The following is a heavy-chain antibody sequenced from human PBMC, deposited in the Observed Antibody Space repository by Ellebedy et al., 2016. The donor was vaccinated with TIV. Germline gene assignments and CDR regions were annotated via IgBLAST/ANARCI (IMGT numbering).Heavy chain of an antibody. Sequence: PGGSLRLSCAASGFTFDDYTMHWVRQAPGKGLEWVSLISWDGGSTYYADSVKGRFTISRDNSKNSLYLQMNSLRTEDTALYYCAKDIRGGYVAYYFDYWGQGTLVTVSS. CDR1: GFTFDDYT. CDR3: AKDIRGGYVAYYFDY. J-gene: IGHJ4*02. D-gene: IGHD5-24*01. V-gene: IGHV3-43*01. CDR2: ISWDGGST.